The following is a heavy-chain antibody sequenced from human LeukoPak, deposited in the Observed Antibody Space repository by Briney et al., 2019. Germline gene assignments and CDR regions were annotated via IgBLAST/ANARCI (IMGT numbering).Heavy chain of an antibody. V-gene: IGHV3-74*01. CDR2: INGEGSST. CDR1: GFTFSSYW. J-gene: IGHJ4*02. D-gene: IGHD2-2*01. CDR3: ARDEYCSSTSCYPLFDY. Sequence: PGGSLRLSCAASGFTFSSYWMHWVRQAPGKGLVWVSRINGEGSSTNYADSVKGRFTISRDSAKNTLYLEMNSLRAEDTAVYYCARDEYCSSTSCYPLFDYWGQGTLVTVSS.